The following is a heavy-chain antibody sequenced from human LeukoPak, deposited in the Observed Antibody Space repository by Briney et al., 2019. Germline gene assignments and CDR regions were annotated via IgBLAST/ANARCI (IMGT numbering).Heavy chain of an antibody. CDR3: AKDRSYYYGSGSYQYYYYYYYMDV. J-gene: IGHJ6*03. D-gene: IGHD3-10*01. CDR2: IRYDGSNK. CDR1: GFTFSNAW. V-gene: IGHV3-30*02. Sequence: GGSLRLSCAASGFTFSNAWMSWVRQAPGKGLEWVAFIRYDGSNKYYADSVKGRFTISRDNSKNTLYLQMNSLRAEDTAVYYCAKDRSYYYGSGSYQYYYYYYYMDVWGKGTTVTISS.